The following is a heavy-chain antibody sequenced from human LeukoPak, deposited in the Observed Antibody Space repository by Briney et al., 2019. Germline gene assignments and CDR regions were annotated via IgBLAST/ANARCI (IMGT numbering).Heavy chain of an antibody. Sequence: PGGSLRLSCAASGFTVSSNYMSWVRQAPGKGLEWVSAISGSGGSTYYADSVKGRFTISRDNSKNTLYLQMNSLRAEDTAVYYCANARRYCSGGSCPRGMDVWGQGTTVTVSS. CDR1: GFTVSSNY. V-gene: IGHV3-23*01. CDR2: ISGSGGST. D-gene: IGHD2-15*01. CDR3: ANARRYCSGGSCPRGMDV. J-gene: IGHJ6*02.